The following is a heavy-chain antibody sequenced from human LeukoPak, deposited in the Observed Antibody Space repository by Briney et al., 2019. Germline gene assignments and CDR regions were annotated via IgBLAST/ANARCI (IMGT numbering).Heavy chain of an antibody. CDR2: FYYSGST. CDR1: GGSISSYY. V-gene: IGHV4-59*01. J-gene: IGHJ4*02. CDR3: ARGRLSDY. Sequence: SETLSLTCTVSGGSISSYYWSWIRQPPGKGLEWIGCFYYSGSTNYNPSLKSRVTISVDTSKNQFSLRLSSVTAAGTAVYYCARGRLSDYWGQGTLVTVSS.